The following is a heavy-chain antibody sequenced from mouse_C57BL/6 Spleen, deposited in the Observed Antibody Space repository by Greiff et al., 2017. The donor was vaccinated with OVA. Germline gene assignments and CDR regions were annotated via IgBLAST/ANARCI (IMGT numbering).Heavy chain of an antibody. CDR2: IDPSDSYT. CDR1: GYTFTSYW. Sequence: VQLQQSGAELVKPGASVKLSCKASGYTFTSYWMQWVKQRPGQGLEWIGEIDPSDSYTNYNQKFKGKATLTVDTSSSTAYMQLSSLTSEDSAVYYCARSVLLRYAMDYWGQGTSVTVSS. D-gene: IGHD1-1*01. CDR3: ARSVLLRYAMDY. V-gene: IGHV1-50*01. J-gene: IGHJ4*01.